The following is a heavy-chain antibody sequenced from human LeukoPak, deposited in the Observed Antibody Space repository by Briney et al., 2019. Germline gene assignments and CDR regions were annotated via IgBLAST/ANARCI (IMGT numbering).Heavy chain of an antibody. V-gene: IGHV4-31*03. CDR2: IYYSGST. Sequence: SQTPSLTCTVSGGSISSGGYYWSWIRQHPGKGLEWIGYIYYSGSTYYNPSLKSRVTISVDTSKNQFSLKLSSVTAADTAVYYCARGSSGDYVDYWGQGTLVTVSS. D-gene: IGHD2-21*01. J-gene: IGHJ4*02. CDR1: GGSISSGGYY. CDR3: ARGSSGDYVDY.